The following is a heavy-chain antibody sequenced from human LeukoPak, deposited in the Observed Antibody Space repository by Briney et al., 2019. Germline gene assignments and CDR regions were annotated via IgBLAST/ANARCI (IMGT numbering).Heavy chain of an antibody. CDR2: IYPGDSDI. CDR3: ARRVAVAGTYWFDP. Sequence: GESLKISCKGSGCSFTSYWTGWVRQMPGKGLEWMGIIYPGDSDIRYSPSFQGQVTISADKSISTAYLQWSSLKASDTAMYYCARRVAVAGTYWFDPWGQGTLVTVSS. V-gene: IGHV5-51*01. D-gene: IGHD6-19*01. CDR1: GCSFTSYW. J-gene: IGHJ5*02.